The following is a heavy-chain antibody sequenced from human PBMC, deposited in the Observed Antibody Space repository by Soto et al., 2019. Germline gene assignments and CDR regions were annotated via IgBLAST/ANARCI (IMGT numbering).Heavy chain of an antibody. J-gene: IGHJ6*02. D-gene: IGHD3-9*01. CDR1: GFTFSAFA. CDR3: ARDIDYDILTGYYQGMDV. V-gene: IGHV3-30-3*01. CDR2: ISYDGSNK. Sequence: PGGSLRLSCAASGFTFSAFAIHWVRQAPGKGLEWVAIISYDGSNKYYADSVKGRFTISRDSSKNTLYLQMTSLRIEDTAVYYCARDIDYDILTGYYQGMDVWGQGTTVTVSS.